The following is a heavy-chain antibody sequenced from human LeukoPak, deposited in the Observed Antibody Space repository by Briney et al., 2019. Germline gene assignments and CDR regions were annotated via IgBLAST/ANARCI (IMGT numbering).Heavy chain of an antibody. CDR2: IKQDGSEK. Sequence: GGFLRLSCAVSGFTFSSYWMSWVRQAPGKGLEWVANIKQDGSEKYYVDSVKGRFTISRDNAKNSLYLQMNSLRAEDTAVYYCARDLADYWGQGTLVTVSS. V-gene: IGHV3-7*05. CDR3: ARDLADY. J-gene: IGHJ4*02. CDR1: GFTFSSYW.